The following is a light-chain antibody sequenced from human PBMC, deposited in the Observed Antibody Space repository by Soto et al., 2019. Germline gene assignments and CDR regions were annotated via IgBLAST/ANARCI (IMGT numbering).Light chain of an antibody. Sequence: DLQMTQSPSSLSASVGDRVTITCQASQNIRQYLSWYQQKPGKAPKLLIYDASNLEIGVPSRFSGSGSGTDFTFVISSLQPEDIATYHCQQYDKLPLTFGGGTKVELK. CDR2: DAS. CDR1: QNIRQY. CDR3: QQYDKLPLT. J-gene: IGKJ4*01. V-gene: IGKV1-33*01.